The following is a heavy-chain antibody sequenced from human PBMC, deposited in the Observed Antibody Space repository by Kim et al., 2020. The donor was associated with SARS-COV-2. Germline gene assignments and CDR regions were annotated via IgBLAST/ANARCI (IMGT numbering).Heavy chain of an antibody. CDR2: SVT. CDR3: ARDVSGADDY. Sequence: SVTNYADSVKGRFTISRDNAENTLYLQMNSLTADDTAMYVCARDVSGADDYWGQGTLVTVSS. D-gene: IGHD3-10*01. V-gene: IGHV3-74*01. J-gene: IGHJ4*02.